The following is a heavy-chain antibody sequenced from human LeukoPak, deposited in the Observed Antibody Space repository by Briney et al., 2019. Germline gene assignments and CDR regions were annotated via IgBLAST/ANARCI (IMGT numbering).Heavy chain of an antibody. D-gene: IGHD6-19*01. J-gene: IGHJ4*02. CDR3: ARAYSSGSYYFDY. CDR1: GFTFSSYS. Sequence: GGSLRLSCAASGFTFSSYSMNWVRQAPGKGLEWVSSISSSSSYIYYADSVKGRFTISRDNAKNSLYLQMNSLRAEDTAVYYCARAYSSGSYYFDYWGQGTLVTVSS. CDR2: ISSSSSYI. V-gene: IGHV3-21*01.